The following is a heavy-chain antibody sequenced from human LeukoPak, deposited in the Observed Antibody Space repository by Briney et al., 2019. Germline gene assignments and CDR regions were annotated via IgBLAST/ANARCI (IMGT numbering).Heavy chain of an antibody. V-gene: IGHV4-59*11. CDR3: ARVRRCFEIGYYYDSSRRYFDY. Sequence: SETLSLTCTVSGGSISSHYWSWIRQPPGKGLEWIGYIYYSGSTNYNPSLKSRVTISVDTSKNQFSLKLSSVTAADTAVYYCARVRRCFEIGYYYDSSRRYFDYWGQGTLVTVSS. CDR2: IYYSGST. J-gene: IGHJ4*02. CDR1: GGSISSHY. D-gene: IGHD3-22*01.